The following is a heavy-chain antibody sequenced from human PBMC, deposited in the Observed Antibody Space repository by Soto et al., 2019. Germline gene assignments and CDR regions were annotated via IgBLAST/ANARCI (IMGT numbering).Heavy chain of an antibody. V-gene: IGHV4-39*07. CDR1: GGSISSSSYY. J-gene: IGHJ4*02. CDR3: ASGRAYCGGDCYYYFDY. CDR2: IYYSGST. Sequence: SETLSLTCTVSGGSISSSSYYWGWIRQPPGKGLEWIGSIYYSGSTYYNPSLKSRVTISVDTSKNQFSLKLSSVTAADTAVYYCASGRAYCGGDCYYYFDYWGQGTLVTVSS. D-gene: IGHD2-21*02.